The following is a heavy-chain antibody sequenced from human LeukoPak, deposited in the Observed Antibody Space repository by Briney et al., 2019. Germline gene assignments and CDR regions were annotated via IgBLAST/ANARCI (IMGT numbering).Heavy chain of an antibody. CDR1: GGSISDYY. D-gene: IGHD4-17*01. CDR2: VYSGST. V-gene: IGHV4-59*01. J-gene: IGHJ6*02. CDR3: ARGNDYGDEFDYYYGMDV. Sequence: SETLSLTCTVSGGSISDYYWSWIRQPPGKGRECIGYVYSGSTNYNPSLKSRVTISVDTSKNQFSLKLSSVTAADTAVYYCARGNDYGDEFDYYYGMDVWGQGTTVTVSS.